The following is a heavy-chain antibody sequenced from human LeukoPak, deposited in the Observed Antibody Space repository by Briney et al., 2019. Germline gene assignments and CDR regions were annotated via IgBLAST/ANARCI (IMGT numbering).Heavy chain of an antibody. CDR3: ASLRDIVVVPAAIDY. Sequence: PGGSLRLSCAASGFTFDDYGMSWVRQAPGKGLEWVSGINWNGGSTVYADSVKGRFTISRDNAKTSLYLQMNSLRSQDTALYYCASLRDIVVVPAAIDYWGQGTLVTVSS. D-gene: IGHD2-2*02. CDR1: GFTFDDYG. CDR2: INWNGGST. V-gene: IGHV3-20*04. J-gene: IGHJ4*02.